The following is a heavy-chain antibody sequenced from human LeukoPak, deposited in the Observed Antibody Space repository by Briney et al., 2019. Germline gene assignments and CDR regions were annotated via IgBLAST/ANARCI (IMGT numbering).Heavy chain of an antibody. CDR2: ISGSGGST. CDR1: GFTFSSYA. D-gene: IGHD6-19*01. Sequence: GGSLRLSCAASGFTFSSYAMSWVRQAPGKGLEWVSAISGSGGSTYYADSAKGRFTISRDNSKNTLYLQMNSLRAEDTAVYYCAKDSSGWYRDYFDYWAREPWSPSPQ. CDR3: AKDSSGWYRDYFDY. J-gene: IGHJ4*02. V-gene: IGHV3-23*01.